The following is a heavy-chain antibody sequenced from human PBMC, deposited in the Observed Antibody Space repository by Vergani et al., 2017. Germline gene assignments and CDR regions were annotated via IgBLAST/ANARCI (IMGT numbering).Heavy chain of an antibody. J-gene: IGHJ6*02. CDR2: ISSSSSYI. CDR1: GFTFSSYS. Sequence: EVQLVGSGGGLVKPGGSLRLSCAASGFTFSSYSMNWVRQAPGKGLEWVSSISSSSSYIYYADSVKGRFTISRDNAKNSLYLQMNSLRAEDTAVYYCARDRYSSSWYYYYGMDVWGQGTTVTVSS. CDR3: ARDRYSSSWYYYYGMDV. D-gene: IGHD6-13*01. V-gene: IGHV3-21*01.